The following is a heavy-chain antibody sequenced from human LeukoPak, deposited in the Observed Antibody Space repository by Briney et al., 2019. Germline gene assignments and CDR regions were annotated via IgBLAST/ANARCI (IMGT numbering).Heavy chain of an antibody. CDR1: GGSISSGGYY. Sequence: NPSETPSLTCTVSGGSISSGGYYWSWIRQHPRKGLEWIGYIYYSGSTYYNPSLKSRVTISVDTSKNQFSLKLSSVTAADTAVYYCARDLGHEYCSSTSCYTAHWFDPWGQGTLVTVSS. CDR3: ARDLGHEYCSSTSCYTAHWFDP. D-gene: IGHD2-2*02. CDR2: IYYSGST. J-gene: IGHJ5*02. V-gene: IGHV4-31*03.